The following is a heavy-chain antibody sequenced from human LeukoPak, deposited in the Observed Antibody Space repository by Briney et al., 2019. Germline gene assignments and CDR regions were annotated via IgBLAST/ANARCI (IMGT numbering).Heavy chain of an antibody. J-gene: IGHJ5*02. D-gene: IGHD4-17*01. V-gene: IGHV1-18*01. Sequence: ASVKVSCKASGYTFTSYGISWVGQAPGQGLEWMGWISAYNGNTNYAQKLQGRVTMTTDTSTSTAYMELRSLRSDDTAVYYCARDSVEYGDLSWFDPWGQGTLVTVSS. CDR3: ARDSVEYGDLSWFDP. CDR2: ISAYNGNT. CDR1: GYTFTSYG.